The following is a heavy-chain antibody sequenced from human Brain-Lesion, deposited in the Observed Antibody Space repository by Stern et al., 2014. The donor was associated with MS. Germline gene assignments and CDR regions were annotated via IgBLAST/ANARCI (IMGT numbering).Heavy chain of an antibody. V-gene: IGHV3-7*01. J-gene: IGHJ4*02. CDR3: ARDDTSSSWYNY. CDR2: IKQDGSEK. Sequence: VQLLESGGGLVQPGGSLRLSCAASGFTFNNYWMTWVRQAPGKGLAWVANIKQDGSEKFYVNSVKGRFTISRDNAKNSLYLQMNVLKAEDTAVYYCARDDTSSSWYNYWGQGTLVTVSS. CDR1: GFTFNNYW. D-gene: IGHD6-13*01.